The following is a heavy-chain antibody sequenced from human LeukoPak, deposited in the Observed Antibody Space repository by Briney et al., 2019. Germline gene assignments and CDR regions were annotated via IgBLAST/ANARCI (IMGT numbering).Heavy chain of an antibody. V-gene: IGHV4-59*01. CDR2: MYHSGIT. CDR1: RGSISSYY. CDR3: AVGILSYFYFDY. Sequence: SETLSLTRTVSRGSISSYYWSSIRQPPRKGLEWIGYMYHSGITNYNPSLKTRVTISLDTSKNTCSLNLSSVTAADTAVYYCAVGILSYFYFDYWGQGTLVTVSS. J-gene: IGHJ4*02. D-gene: IGHD3-9*01.